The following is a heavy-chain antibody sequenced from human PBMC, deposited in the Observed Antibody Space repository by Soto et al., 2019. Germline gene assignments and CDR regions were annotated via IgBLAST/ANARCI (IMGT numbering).Heavy chain of an antibody. CDR3: AKGGRQWLVTSDFNY. CDR2: VSHDGRNT. D-gene: IGHD6-19*01. CDR1: GFTFSDYA. J-gene: IGHJ4*02. V-gene: IGHV3-30*18. Sequence: VQLVESGGGVVQPGRSLRLSCAASGFTFSDYAMHWGRQAPGKGPEWVAVVSHDGRNTHYTDSVKGRFTISRDSSKNTVSLEMTSLRAEDTAVYYCAKGGRQWLVTSDFNYWGQGALVTVSS.